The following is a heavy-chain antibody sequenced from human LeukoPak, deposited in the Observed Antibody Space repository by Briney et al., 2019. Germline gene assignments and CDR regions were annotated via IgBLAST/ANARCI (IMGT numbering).Heavy chain of an antibody. V-gene: IGHV4-30-2*01. CDR1: GGSISSGGYS. Sequence: PSETLSLTCAVSGGSISSGGYSWSWIRQPPGKGLEWIGEIYHSGSTNYNPSLKSRVTISVDKSKNQFSLKLSSVTAADTAVYYCARVGTAAGPFDYWGQGTLVTVSS. D-gene: IGHD6-13*01. J-gene: IGHJ4*02. CDR3: ARVGTAAGPFDY. CDR2: IYHSGST.